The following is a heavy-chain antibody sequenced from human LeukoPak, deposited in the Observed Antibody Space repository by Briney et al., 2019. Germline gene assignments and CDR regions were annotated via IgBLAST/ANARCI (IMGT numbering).Heavy chain of an antibody. CDR2: IYYSGST. CDR3: ARGVVRGVISAFDY. CDR1: GGSISSGDYY. V-gene: IGHV4-30-4*01. D-gene: IGHD3-10*01. Sequence: PSQTLSLTCTVSGGSISSGDYYWSWIRQPPGKGLEWIGHIYYSGSTYYNPSLKSRVTISVDTSKNQFSLKLSSVTAADTAVYYCARGVVRGVISAFDYWGQGTLVTVSS. J-gene: IGHJ4*02.